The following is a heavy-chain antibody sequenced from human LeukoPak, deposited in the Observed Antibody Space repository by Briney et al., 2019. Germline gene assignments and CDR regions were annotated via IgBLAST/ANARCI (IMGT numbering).Heavy chain of an antibody. CDR3: AAEQWPTGVMDY. D-gene: IGHD6-19*01. V-gene: IGHV1-46*01. J-gene: IGHJ4*02. Sequence: ASVKVSCKASGYTFTSYGINWVRQAPGQGLEWMGIIDRSGDGTTYAQRFQGRATMTRDTSTSTVYMELSSLRSEDTAVYYCAAEQWPTGVMDYWGQGTLVTVFS. CDR2: IDRSGDGT. CDR1: GYTFTSYG.